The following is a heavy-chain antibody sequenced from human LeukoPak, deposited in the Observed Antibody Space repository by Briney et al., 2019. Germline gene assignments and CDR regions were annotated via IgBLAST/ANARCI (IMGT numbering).Heavy chain of an antibody. V-gene: IGHV3-7*01. J-gene: IGHJ6*02. CDR2: IKSDASEK. Sequence: GGSLRLSCAASGFTFSNYWMSCLRQAPGKGLEWVAHIKSDASEKYSVDSVKGRFTISRDNAKNTLYLQMNSLRAEDTAVYYCARDGYNYVGYYYYGMDVWGQGTTVTVSS. D-gene: IGHD5-24*01. CDR3: ARDGYNYVGYYYYGMDV. CDR1: GFTFSNYW.